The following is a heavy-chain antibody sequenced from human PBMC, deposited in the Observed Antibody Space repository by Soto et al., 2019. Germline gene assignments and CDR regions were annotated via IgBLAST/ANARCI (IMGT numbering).Heavy chain of an antibody. V-gene: IGHV3-33*01. CDR3: ARSGEWLRLGWFDP. CDR2: IWYDGSNK. J-gene: IGHJ5*02. Sequence: ESGGGVVQPGRSLRLSCAASGFTFSSYGMHWVRQAPGKGLEWVAVIWYDGSNKYYADSVKGRFTISRDNSKNTLYLQINSLRAEDTAVYYCARSGEWLRLGWFDPWGQGTLVTVSS. CDR1: GFTFSSYG. D-gene: IGHD6-19*01.